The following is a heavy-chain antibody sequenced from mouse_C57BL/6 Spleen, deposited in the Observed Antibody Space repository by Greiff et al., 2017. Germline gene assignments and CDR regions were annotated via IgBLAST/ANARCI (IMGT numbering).Heavy chain of an antibody. J-gene: IGHJ4*01. CDR1: GYTFTDYE. D-gene: IGHD4-1*01. CDR3: TRWAYLGAMDY. V-gene: IGHV1-15*01. CDR2: IDPETGGT. Sequence: LQESGAELVRPGASVTLSCKASGYTFTDYEMHWVKQTPVHGLEWIGAIDPETGGTAYNQKFKGKAILTAGKSSSTAYMELRSLTSEDSAVYYCTRWAYLGAMDYWGQGTSVTVSS.